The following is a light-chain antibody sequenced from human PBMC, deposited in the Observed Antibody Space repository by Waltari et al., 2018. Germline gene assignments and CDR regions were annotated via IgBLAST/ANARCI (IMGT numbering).Light chain of an antibody. CDR1: SRDVGGYNS. CDR3: SSYTSSSTRE. Sequence: QSALTQPASVSGPSGQSITLSSTGTSRDVGGYNSVSWYQQHPGKDPKLMIYDVSNRPSGVSNRFAGSKSGNTASLTISGLQAEDEADYYCSSYTSSSTREFGGGTKLTVL. V-gene: IGLV2-14*03. J-gene: IGLJ2*01. CDR2: DVS.